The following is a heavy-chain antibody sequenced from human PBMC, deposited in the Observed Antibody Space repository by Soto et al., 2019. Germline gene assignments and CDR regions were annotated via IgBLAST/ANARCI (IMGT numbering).Heavy chain of an antibody. J-gene: IGHJ4*02. V-gene: IGHV4-31*02. CDR1: GASTVSHYH. CDR2: IFNSGTT. D-gene: IGHD1-1*01. Sequence: PSETLSLTCSVSGASTVSHYHWTWIRQPPGKGLEWMGYIFNSGTTFYNPSLTSRLSISMDTSGNHFSLELRSVTAADTAVYYCALALEPTSGLDYWGQGTRGTSPQ. CDR3: ALALEPTSGLDY.